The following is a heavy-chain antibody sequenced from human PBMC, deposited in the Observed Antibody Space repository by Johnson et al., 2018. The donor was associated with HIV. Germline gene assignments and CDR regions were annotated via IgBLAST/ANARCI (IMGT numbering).Heavy chain of an antibody. J-gene: IGHJ3*02. Sequence: VQLVESGGGVVQPGRSLRLSCAASGFNFSSYGMHWVRQAPGKGLEWVAVIWYDGSNKYYADSVKGRFTISRDNSKNTLYLQMNSLRAEDTAVYYCARENWGQRMNAFDIWGQGTMVTVSS. CDR3: ARENWGQRMNAFDI. CDR1: GFNFSSYG. D-gene: IGHD7-27*01. CDR2: IWYDGSNK. V-gene: IGHV3-30*19.